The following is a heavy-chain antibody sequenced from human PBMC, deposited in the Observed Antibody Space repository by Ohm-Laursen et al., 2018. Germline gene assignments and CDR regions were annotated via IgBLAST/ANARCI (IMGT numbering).Heavy chain of an antibody. CDR1: GFTFSSNA. CDR2: ISSGSRYI. D-gene: IGHD4-17*01. J-gene: IGHJ2*01. Sequence: SLRLSCTASGFTFSSNAMNWVRQAPGEGLEWVSSISSGSRYIHYADSVQGRFTLSRDDAKNSLYLQMNSLRAEDTAPYYCARTTQYGEFIPWYFDLWGRGTLVTVSS. CDR3: ARTTQYGEFIPWYFDL. V-gene: IGHV3-21*01.